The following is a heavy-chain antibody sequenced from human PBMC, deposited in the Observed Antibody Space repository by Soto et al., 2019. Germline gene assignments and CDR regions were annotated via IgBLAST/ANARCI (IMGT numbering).Heavy chain of an antibody. CDR2: ISGSGGST. CDR1: GVTFSSYA. CDR3: AKTRGLLKDTYYFDY. Sequence: GGSLRLSCASSGVTFSSYAMSWVRQAPGKGLEWVSAISGSGGSTYYADSVKGRFTISRDNSKNTLYLQMNSLRAEDTAVYYCAKTRGLLKDTYYFDYWGQGTLVTVSS. D-gene: IGHD6-25*01. V-gene: IGHV3-23*01. J-gene: IGHJ4*02.